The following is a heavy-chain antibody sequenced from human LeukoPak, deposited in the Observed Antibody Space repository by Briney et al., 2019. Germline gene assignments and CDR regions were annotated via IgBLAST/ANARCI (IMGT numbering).Heavy chain of an antibody. J-gene: IGHJ6*02. CDR2: IIPTLGIA. CDR1: GGTFSSYA. CDR3: ASGNSAAEPNSGYYYGMDV. V-gene: IGHV1-69*04. Sequence: SVTVSCKASGGTFSSYAISWVRQAPGQGLEWMGRIIPTLGIANYAQKFQGRVTITADKSTSTAYMELSSLRSEDTAVYYCASGNSAAEPNSGYYYGMDVWGQGTTVTVSS. D-gene: IGHD7-27*01.